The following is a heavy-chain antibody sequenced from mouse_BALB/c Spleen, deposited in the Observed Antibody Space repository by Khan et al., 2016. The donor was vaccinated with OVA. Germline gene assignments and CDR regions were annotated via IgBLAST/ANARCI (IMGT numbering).Heavy chain of an antibody. Sequence: VQLKASGAELVRPGALVKLSCKASGFNIKDYYMNWVKPRPEQGLEWIGWIDPENGDTIYDPKFQDKASIQADTSSNTAYLQLSSLTSEDTAVYYCARRGYGNYWFAYWGQGTLVTVSA. CDR1: GFNIKDYY. V-gene: IGHV14-1*02. D-gene: IGHD2-1*01. J-gene: IGHJ3*01. CDR2: IDPENGDT. CDR3: ARRGYGNYWFAY.